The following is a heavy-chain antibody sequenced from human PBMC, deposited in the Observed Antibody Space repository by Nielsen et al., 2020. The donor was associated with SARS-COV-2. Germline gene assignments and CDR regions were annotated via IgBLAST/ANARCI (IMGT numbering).Heavy chain of an antibody. Sequence: WIRQPPGKGLEWIGYIYYSGSTYYDPSLKSRVTISVDTSKNQFSLKLSSVTAADTALYYCARERVGGITIFGVVTRYGMDVWGQGTTVTVSS. V-gene: IGHV4-30-4*01. CDR3: ARERVGGITIFGVVTRYGMDV. J-gene: IGHJ6*02. CDR2: IYYSGST. D-gene: IGHD3-3*01.